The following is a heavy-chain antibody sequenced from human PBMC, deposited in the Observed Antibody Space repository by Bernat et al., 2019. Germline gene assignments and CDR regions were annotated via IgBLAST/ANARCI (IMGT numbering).Heavy chain of an antibody. J-gene: IGHJ4*02. CDR2: IKSKTDGGTT. CDR1: GFTFSNAW. D-gene: IGHD3-9*01. Sequence: EVQLVESGGGLVKPGGSLRLSCAASGFTFSNAWMNWVRQAPGKGLEWVGHIKSKTDGGTTDYAAPVKGRFTISRDDSKNTLYLQMNSLKTEDTAVYYCTTDPTHYDILTGYYNPFDYWGQGTLVTVSS. CDR3: TTDPTHYDILTGYYNPFDY. V-gene: IGHV3-15*07.